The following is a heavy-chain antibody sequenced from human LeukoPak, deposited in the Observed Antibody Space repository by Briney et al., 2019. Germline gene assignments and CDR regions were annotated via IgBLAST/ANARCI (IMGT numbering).Heavy chain of an antibody. CDR3: ARSKTAMAYFDY. J-gene: IGHJ4*02. CDR1: GFTFSSYA. D-gene: IGHD5-18*01. Sequence: GGSLRLSCAASGFTFSSYAMHWVRQAPGKGLEWVAVISYDGSNKYYADSVKGRFTISRDNSKNTLYLQMNSLRAEDTAVYYCARSKTAMAYFDYWGQGTLVTVSS. V-gene: IGHV3-30-3*01. CDR2: ISYDGSNK.